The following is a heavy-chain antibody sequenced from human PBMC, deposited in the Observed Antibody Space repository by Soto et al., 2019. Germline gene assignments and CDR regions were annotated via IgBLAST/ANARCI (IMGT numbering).Heavy chain of an antibody. D-gene: IGHD3-10*01. J-gene: IGHJ4*02. CDR1: GGSISSYY. CDR2: IYYSGTT. Sequence: SETLSLTCTVSGGSISSYYWSWIRQPPGKGLEWIGYIYYSGTTNYNPSLKSRVTISVDTSKNQFSMKLSSVTAADTAVYYCARNIVGSGSYYNHWGKGTLVTVSS. CDR3: ARNIVGSGSYYNH. V-gene: IGHV4-59*01.